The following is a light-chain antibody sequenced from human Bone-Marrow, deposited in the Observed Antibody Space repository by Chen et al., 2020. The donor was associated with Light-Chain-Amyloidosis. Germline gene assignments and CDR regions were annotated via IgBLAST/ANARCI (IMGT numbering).Light chain of an antibody. J-gene: IGLJ3*02. CDR1: NIGSTS. CDR2: DDS. CDR3: QVWDRSSDRPV. Sequence: SYVLTQPSSLSLAPAQTATSACGGNNIGSTSVHWYQQTPGQAPLLVFYDDSDRPSGIPERLSGSNSGNTATLTISRVEAGDEADYYCQVWDRSSDRPVFGGGTKLTVL. V-gene: IGLV3-21*02.